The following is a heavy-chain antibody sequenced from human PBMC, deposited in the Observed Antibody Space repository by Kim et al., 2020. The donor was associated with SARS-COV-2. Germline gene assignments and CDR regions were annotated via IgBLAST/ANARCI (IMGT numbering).Heavy chain of an antibody. D-gene: IGHD4-17*01. CDR1: GFTFSSYS. J-gene: IGHJ6*02. CDR2: ISSSSSTI. Sequence: GGSLRLSCAASGFTFSSYSMNWVRQAPGKGLEWVSYISSSSSTIYYADSVKGRFTISRDNAKNSLYLQMNSLRDEDTAVYYCASPYDYGDYDLLYYYYGMDVWGQGTTVTVSS. V-gene: IGHV3-48*02. CDR3: ASPYDYGDYDLLYYYYGMDV.